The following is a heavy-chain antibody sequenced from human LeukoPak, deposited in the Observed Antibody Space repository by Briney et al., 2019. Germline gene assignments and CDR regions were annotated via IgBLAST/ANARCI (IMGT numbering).Heavy chain of an antibody. Sequence: GGSLRLSCAASRFTFNNYAMSWVRQAPGKGLEWVSAISSSGGRTYYADSAKGRFTVSRDNSKSTLYLQMNSLRAEDTAVYYCAREGSSHDAFDIWGQGTMVTVSS. CDR2: ISSSGGRT. D-gene: IGHD3-10*01. V-gene: IGHV3-23*01. CDR1: RFTFNNYA. CDR3: AREGSSHDAFDI. J-gene: IGHJ3*02.